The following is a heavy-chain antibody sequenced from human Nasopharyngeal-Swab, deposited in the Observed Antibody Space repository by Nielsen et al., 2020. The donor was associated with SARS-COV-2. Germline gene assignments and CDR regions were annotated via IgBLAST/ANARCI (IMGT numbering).Heavy chain of an antibody. D-gene: IGHD1-1*01. Sequence: GESRKISCAASGFNISSYEMNWVRQAPGKGLEWVSYISSSGSTIYYADSVKGRFTISRDNAKNSLYLQMNSLRAEDTAVYYCARDRETTIDYWGQGTLVTVSS. CDR2: ISSSGSTI. CDR3: ARDRETTIDY. V-gene: IGHV3-48*03. J-gene: IGHJ4*02. CDR1: GFNISSYE.